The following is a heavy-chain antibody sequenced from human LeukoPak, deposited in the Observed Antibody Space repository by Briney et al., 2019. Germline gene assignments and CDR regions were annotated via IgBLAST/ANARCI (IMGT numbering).Heavy chain of an antibody. CDR3: ARDLAYCGGDCYSDY. CDR2: INPNSGGT. Sequence: GASVKVSCKASGYTFTGYYMHWVRQAPGQGLEWMGWINPNSGGTNYAQKFQGRVTMTRDTSISTAYMELSRLRSDGTAVYYCARDLAYCGGDCYSDYWGQGTLVTVSS. D-gene: IGHD2-21*02. J-gene: IGHJ4*02. CDR1: GYTFTGYY. V-gene: IGHV1-2*02.